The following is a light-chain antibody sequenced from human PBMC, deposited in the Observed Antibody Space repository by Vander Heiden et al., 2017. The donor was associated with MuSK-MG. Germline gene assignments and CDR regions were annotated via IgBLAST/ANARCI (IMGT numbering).Light chain of an antibody. Sequence: VLTQSPGTLSLSPGERATLSCRASQSVSSTYLAWYQQKPGQAPRLLIYGASSRATGIPDRFSGSGSGTDFTLTISRLEPEDFAVYYCQQYGDSPLTFGPGTKVDIK. J-gene: IGKJ3*01. V-gene: IGKV3-20*01. CDR1: QSVSSTY. CDR3: QQYGDSPLT. CDR2: GAS.